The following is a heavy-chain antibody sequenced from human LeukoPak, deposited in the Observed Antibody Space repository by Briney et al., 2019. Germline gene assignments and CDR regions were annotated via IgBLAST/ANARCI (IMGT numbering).Heavy chain of an antibody. CDR1: GGTFSSYA. CDR3: ARGSYYNWNDETVLDAFDI. J-gene: IGHJ3*02. Sequence: GASVRVSCKASGGTFSSYAISWVRQAPGQGLEWMGGIIPIFGTANYAQKFQGRVTITADESTSTAYMELSSLRSEDTAVYYCARGSYYNWNDETVLDAFDIWGQGTMVTVSS. V-gene: IGHV1-69*13. CDR2: IIPIFGTA. D-gene: IGHD1-20*01.